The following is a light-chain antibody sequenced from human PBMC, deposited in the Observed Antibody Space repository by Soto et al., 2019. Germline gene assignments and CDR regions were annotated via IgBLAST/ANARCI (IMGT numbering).Light chain of an antibody. V-gene: IGKV2-28*01. CDR2: LTS. Sequence: DVVLTQSPLSLPVTPGEPASISCRSSQSLLHNNGHDYLNWYVQKPGQSPQLLIYLTSKRASGVPDRFRGSGSGTNFTLKISRVEAEDVGIYYCMQPLHIPPITFGPGTRVDIK. CDR1: QSLLHNNGHDY. CDR3: MQPLHIPPIT. J-gene: IGKJ3*01.